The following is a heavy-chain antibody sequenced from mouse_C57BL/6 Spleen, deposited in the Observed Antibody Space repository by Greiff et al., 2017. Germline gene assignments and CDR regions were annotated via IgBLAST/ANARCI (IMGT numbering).Heavy chain of an antibody. J-gene: IGHJ2*01. D-gene: IGHD2-3*01. V-gene: IGHV1-61*01. Sequence: QVQLKQPGAELVRPGSSVKLSCKASGYTFTSYWMDWVKQRPGQGLEWIGNIYPSDSETHYNQKFKDKATLTVDKSSSTAYMQLSSLTSEDSAVYYCARGRNDGYFFDYWGQGTTLTVSS. CDR3: ARGRNDGYFFDY. CDR1: GYTFTSYW. CDR2: IYPSDSET.